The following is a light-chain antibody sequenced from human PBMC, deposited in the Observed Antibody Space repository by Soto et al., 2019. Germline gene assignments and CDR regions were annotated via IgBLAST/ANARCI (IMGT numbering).Light chain of an antibody. J-gene: IGLJ1*01. CDR3: GTWDDSLSAGL. V-gene: IGLV1-51*02. CDR1: NSNIGNNY. Sequence: QSVLTQPPSVSAAPGQKVTISCSGSNSNIGNNYVSWYQQLPGTAPKLLIYENNKRPSEIPDRFSGSKSGTSATLGITGLRTGDEADYYCGTWDDSLSAGLFGTGTKVTVL. CDR2: ENN.